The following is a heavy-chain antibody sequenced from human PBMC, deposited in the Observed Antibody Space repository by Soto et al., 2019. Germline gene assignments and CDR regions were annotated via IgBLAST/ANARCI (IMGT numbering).Heavy chain of an antibody. V-gene: IGHV1-46*01. CDR2: INPSGGST. CDR3: ARDLYSGFLEWLSHVYYYYGMDV. D-gene: IGHD3-3*01. J-gene: IGHJ6*02. Sequence: ASVKVSCKASGYTLTSYYMHWVRQAPGQGLEWMGIINPSGGSTSYAQKFQGRVTMTRDTSTSTVYMELSSLRSEDTAVYYCARDLYSGFLEWLSHVYYYYGMDVWGQGTTVTVSS. CDR1: GYTLTSYY.